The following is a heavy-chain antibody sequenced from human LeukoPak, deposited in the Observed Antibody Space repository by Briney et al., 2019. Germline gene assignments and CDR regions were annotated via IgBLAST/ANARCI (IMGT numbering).Heavy chain of an antibody. Sequence: GGSLRLSCAASGFTFSSYWMSWVRQAPGKGLEWVANIKEDGSEKYYVDSVKGRFTISRDNAKNSLYLQMNSLRAEDTAVYYCARVVSSAAAGDPFDYWGQGTLVTVSS. D-gene: IGHD6-13*01. CDR2: IKEDGSEK. CDR3: ARVVSSAAAGDPFDY. V-gene: IGHV3-7*01. J-gene: IGHJ4*02. CDR1: GFTFSSYW.